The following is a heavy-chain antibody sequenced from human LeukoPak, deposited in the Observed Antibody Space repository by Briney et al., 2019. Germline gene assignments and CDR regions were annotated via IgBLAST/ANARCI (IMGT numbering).Heavy chain of an antibody. Sequence: SETLSLTCTVSGDSLNSYYWSWIRQPPGEGLQWIGYIFYSGSSNYNASLRSRVAISVDTSKNQFSLKLTSVTAADTAVYYCAGRAARFFDYWGQGILVTVSS. J-gene: IGHJ4*02. CDR3: AGRAARFFDY. D-gene: IGHD6-25*01. CDR1: GDSLNSYY. CDR2: IFYSGSS. V-gene: IGHV4-59*01.